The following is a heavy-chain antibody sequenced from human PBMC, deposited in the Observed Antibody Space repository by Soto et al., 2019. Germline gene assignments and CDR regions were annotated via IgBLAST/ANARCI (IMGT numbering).Heavy chain of an antibody. V-gene: IGHV4-4*02. CDR3: ARGEAYNNYPSR. Sequence: SETPSLTCSVSSGSISGTHCWSWFRQTPGKGLEWIGETYSTGSTNYKSSLKRRLSISVDTSKNQFFLNLTAVTAADTAVYFCARGEAYNNYPSRWSQGSLVTVS. CDR2: TYSTGST. CDR1: SGSISGTHC. J-gene: IGHJ4*02. D-gene: IGHD4-4*01.